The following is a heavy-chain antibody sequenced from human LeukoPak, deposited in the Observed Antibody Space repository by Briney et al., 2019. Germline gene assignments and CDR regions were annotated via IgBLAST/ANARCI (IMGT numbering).Heavy chain of an antibody. CDR2: IIPILGIA. CDR1: GGTFSSYT. Sequence: SVKVSCKASGGTFSSYTISWVRQAPGQGREWMGRIIPILGIANYVQKFQGRVTITADKSTSTAYMELSSLGSEDTAVYYCARDGQQLVRFLYWGQGTLVTVSS. J-gene: IGHJ4*02. CDR3: ARDGQQLVRFLY. V-gene: IGHV1-69*04. D-gene: IGHD6-6*01.